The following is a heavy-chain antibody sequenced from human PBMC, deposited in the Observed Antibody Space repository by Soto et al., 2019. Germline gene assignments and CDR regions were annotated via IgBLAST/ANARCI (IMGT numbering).Heavy chain of an antibody. CDR1: GYTFTSYA. V-gene: IGHV1-3*01. CDR3: ARDRKEYYYDSSGYYYYYYGMDV. CDR2: INAGNGNT. Sequence: ASVKVSCKASGYTFTSYAMHWVRQAPGQRLEWMGWINAGNGNTKYSQKFQGRVTITRDTSASTAYMELSSLRSEDTAVYYCARDRKEYYYDSSGYYYYYYGMDVWGQGTTVTVSS. D-gene: IGHD3-22*01. J-gene: IGHJ6*02.